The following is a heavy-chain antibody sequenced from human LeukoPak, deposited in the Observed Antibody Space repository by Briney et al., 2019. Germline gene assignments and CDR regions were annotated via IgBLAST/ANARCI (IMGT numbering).Heavy chain of an antibody. CDR2: INHSGST. D-gene: IGHD2-2*01. CDR1: GGSFSGYY. Sequence: SETLSLTCAVYGGSFSGYYWSWIRQPPGKGLEWIGEINHSGSTNYNPSLRSRVTISVDTSKNQFSLKLSSVTAADTAVYYCARGSVNYCSSTSCSGAFDIWGQGTMVTVSS. CDR3: ARGSVNYCSSTSCSGAFDI. J-gene: IGHJ3*02. V-gene: IGHV4-34*01.